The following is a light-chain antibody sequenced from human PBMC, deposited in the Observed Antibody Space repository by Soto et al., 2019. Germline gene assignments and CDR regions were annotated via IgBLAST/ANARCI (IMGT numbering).Light chain of an antibody. Sequence: ILLTQSPSSLSASVGDRVTITCRASQGIGSYLAWYQQKPGEAPKLLIYAASTLQSGVPSRFSGSGSGTDFALTISSLQAEDFATYYCQQPSSYPSNFGGGTKVEIK. CDR1: QGIGSY. V-gene: IGKV1-9*01. J-gene: IGKJ4*01. CDR2: AAS. CDR3: QQPSSYPSN.